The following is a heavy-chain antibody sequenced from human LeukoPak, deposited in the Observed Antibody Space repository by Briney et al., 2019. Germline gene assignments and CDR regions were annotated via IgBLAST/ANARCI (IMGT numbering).Heavy chain of an antibody. Sequence: GESLKISCKASGYNFTTYWIGWVRQMPGKGLEYMGIIYPRDSQIRYSPSFQGQVTISADKSISTACLQWTSLKASDTAIYYCARHTKRPQAGWFDPWGQGTLVTVSS. CDR2: IYPRDSQI. J-gene: IGHJ5*02. V-gene: IGHV5-51*01. D-gene: IGHD6-25*01. CDR1: GYNFTTYW. CDR3: ARHTKRPQAGWFDP.